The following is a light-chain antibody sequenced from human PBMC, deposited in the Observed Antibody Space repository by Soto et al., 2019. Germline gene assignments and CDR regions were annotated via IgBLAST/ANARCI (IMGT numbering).Light chain of an antibody. Sequence: DIQMTQSPSALSASIGDRVTITCWASQSISIWLAWYQQKQGKAPKLLIYAASSLESGVPSRFRGSGYGTELTITISSLKYEDFEVYYCQQYNNWPLTFGGGTQVDIK. CDR3: QQYNNWPLT. CDR2: AAS. V-gene: IGKV1-5*03. J-gene: IGKJ4*01. CDR1: QSISIW.